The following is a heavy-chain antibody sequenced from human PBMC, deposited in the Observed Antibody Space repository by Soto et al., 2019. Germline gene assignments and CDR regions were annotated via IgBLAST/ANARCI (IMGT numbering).Heavy chain of an antibody. D-gene: IGHD3-10*01. J-gene: IGHJ6*03. V-gene: IGHV4-59*08. CDR3: ARQNRGVIGPYYYYYMDV. CDR1: GGSISSYY. CDR2: IYYSGST. Sequence: LSLTCTVSGGSISSYYWSWIRQPPGKGLEWIGYIYYSGSTNYNPSLKSRVTISVDTSKNQFSLKLSSVTAADTAVYYCARQNRGVIGPYYYYYMDVWGKGTTVTVSS.